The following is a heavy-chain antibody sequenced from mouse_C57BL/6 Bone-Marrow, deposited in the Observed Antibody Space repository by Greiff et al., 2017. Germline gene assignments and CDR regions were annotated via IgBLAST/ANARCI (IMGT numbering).Heavy chain of an antibody. CDR1: GYSITSDY. Sequence: EVQLKESGPGLAKPSQTLSLTCSVTGYSITSDYWNWIRKFPGNKLEYMGYISYSGSTYYNPSLKSRISITRDTSKNQYYLQLNSVTTEDTATYYCARDYYGSRGDWYFDVWGTGTTVTVSS. CDR2: ISYSGST. J-gene: IGHJ1*03. V-gene: IGHV3-8*01. D-gene: IGHD1-1*01. CDR3: ARDYYGSRGDWYFDV.